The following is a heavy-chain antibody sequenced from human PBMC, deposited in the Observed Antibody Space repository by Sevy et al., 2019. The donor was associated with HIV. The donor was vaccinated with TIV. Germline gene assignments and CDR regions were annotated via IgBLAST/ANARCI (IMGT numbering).Heavy chain of an antibody. CDR2: IKSKTDGGTT. V-gene: IGHV3-15*01. D-gene: IGHD3-3*02. Sequence: GGSLRLSCAASGFTFSNAWMSWVRQAPGKGLEWVGRIKSKTDGGTTDYAAPVKGRFTISREDSTNTPYLQRNSLKTEDTAVYYCTHSMFDATSYWGQGTLFTVSS. CDR3: THSMFDATSY. J-gene: IGHJ4*02. CDR1: GFTFSNAW.